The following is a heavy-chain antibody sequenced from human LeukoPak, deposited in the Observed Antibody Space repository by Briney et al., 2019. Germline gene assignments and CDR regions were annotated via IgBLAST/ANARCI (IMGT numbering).Heavy chain of an antibody. CDR1: GGSISSYY. V-gene: IGHV4-4*07. J-gene: IGHJ6*03. CDR2: IYTSGST. Sequence: SETLSLTCTVSGGSISSYYWSWIRQPAGKGLEWIGRIYTSGSTNYNPSLKSRVTMSVDTSKNQFSLKLSSVTAADTAVYYCARVWASGYCSSTSCYYYYMDVWGKGTTVTVSS. CDR3: ARVWASGYCSSTSCYYYYMDV. D-gene: IGHD2-2*01.